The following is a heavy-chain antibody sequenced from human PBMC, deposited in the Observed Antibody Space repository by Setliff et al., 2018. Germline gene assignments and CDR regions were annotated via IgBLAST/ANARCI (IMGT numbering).Heavy chain of an antibody. CDR1: GASINSGHY. Sequence: PSETLSLTCAVSGASINSGHYWGWIRQPPGKGLEWIATIYHRGRKYYNPSLRSRVSVSLDTSKNHFSLRLTSMTAADTAVYYCATPGRDDLDSPFEPFDIWGQGTMVTVS. V-gene: IGHV4-38-2*01. D-gene: IGHD3-3*01. CDR2: IYHRGRK. CDR3: ATPGRDDLDSPFEPFDI. J-gene: IGHJ3*02.